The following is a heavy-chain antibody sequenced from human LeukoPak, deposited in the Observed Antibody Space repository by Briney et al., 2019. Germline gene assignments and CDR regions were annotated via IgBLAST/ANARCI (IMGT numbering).Heavy chain of an antibody. CDR1: GFPFSSYW. Sequence: LGGFLRLSCAASGFPFSSYWMHWVRQVPGKGLLWVSRINSDGSATIYADSVRGRFTISRDNAKNTLYLQMSGLRVEDTAVYHCASDSPYYGMDVWGQGTTVTVSS. CDR3: ASDSPYYGMDV. V-gene: IGHV3-74*01. CDR2: INSDGSAT. J-gene: IGHJ6*02.